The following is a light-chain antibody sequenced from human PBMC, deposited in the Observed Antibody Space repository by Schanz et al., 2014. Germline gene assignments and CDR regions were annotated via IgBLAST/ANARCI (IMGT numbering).Light chain of an antibody. Sequence: EIVLTQSPGTLSLSPGERATLSCRASQTVSSTFLTWYQQKPGQAPRLLIYGASIRATGIPDRFSGSGSGTDFTLTINRLEPEDFALYYCQQRSNWPLTFGGGTKVEIK. CDR1: QTVSSTF. V-gene: IGKV3D-20*02. CDR3: QQRSNWPLT. J-gene: IGKJ4*01. CDR2: GAS.